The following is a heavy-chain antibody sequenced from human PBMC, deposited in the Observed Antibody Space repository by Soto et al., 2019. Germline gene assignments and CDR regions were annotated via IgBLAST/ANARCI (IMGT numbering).Heavy chain of an antibody. D-gene: IGHD2-15*01. J-gene: IGHJ4*02. CDR2: IKSKAAGGTT. V-gene: IGHV3-15*01. CDR3: TTDSTQTFCDGGPCYSVLTKIHDS. Sequence: EVQLVESGGGLVKPGGSLRLSCAASGFTFNNGWMSWVRQAPGKGLEWVGRIKSKAAGGTTDYSAPVQGSFTISRDDSKNTVHLQMNSLKTEDTAVYYCTTDSTQTFCDGGPCYSVLTKIHDSWGKGTLVTFSS. CDR1: GFTFNNGW.